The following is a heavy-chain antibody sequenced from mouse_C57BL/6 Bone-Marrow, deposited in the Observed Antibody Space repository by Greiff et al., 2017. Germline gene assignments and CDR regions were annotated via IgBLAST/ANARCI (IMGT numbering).Heavy chain of an antibody. Sequence: ESGAELVRPGTSVKVSCKASGYAFTNYLIEWVKQRPGQGLEWIGVINPGGGGTNYNEKFKGKATLTADKSSSTAYMQLSSLTSEDSAVYFCARGGYGSTNWYFDVWGTGTTVTVSS. CDR1: GYAFTNYL. V-gene: IGHV1-54*01. CDR2: INPGGGGT. CDR3: ARGGYGSTNWYFDV. J-gene: IGHJ1*03. D-gene: IGHD1-1*01.